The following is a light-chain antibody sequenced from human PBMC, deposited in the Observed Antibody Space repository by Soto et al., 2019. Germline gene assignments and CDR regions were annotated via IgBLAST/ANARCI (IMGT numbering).Light chain of an antibody. CDR1: TGAVTSGHY. J-gene: IGLJ3*02. CDR3: LLSYGGARV. V-gene: IGLV7-46*01. CDR2: DTR. Sequence: QAVVTQEPSLTVSPGGTGTLTCGSSTGAVTSGHYPYWYQQKPGQAPWTLIYDTRNKHSWTRARFPGALLGGKDALSISGAQPEDEAEYYCLLSYGGARVFGGGTKVTVL.